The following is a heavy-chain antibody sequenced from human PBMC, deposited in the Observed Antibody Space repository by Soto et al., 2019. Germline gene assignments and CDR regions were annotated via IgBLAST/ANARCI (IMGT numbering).Heavy chain of an antibody. V-gene: IGHV3-74*01. CDR1: GFSFSNYW. J-gene: IGHJ4*02. Sequence: EVQLVESGGGLVQSGGSLRLSCAASGFSFSNYWMHWVRQAPGKGLVWVSRTNEDGSRTDYADSVQGRFAISRDNANNALYLHMNSLRAEDTAIFYCSTDLSRQYDYWGQGVLVTVSS. D-gene: IGHD3-16*02. CDR2: TNEDGSRT. CDR3: STDLSRQYDY.